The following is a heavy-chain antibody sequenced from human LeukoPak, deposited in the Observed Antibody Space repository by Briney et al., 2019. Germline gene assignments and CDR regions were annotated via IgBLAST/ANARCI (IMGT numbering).Heavy chain of an antibody. Sequence: GGSLRLSCAASGFTSSSYWMSWVRQAPGKGLEWVANIKQDGSEKYYVDSVKGRFTISRDNAKNSLYLQMNSLRAEDTAAYYCARGRFGELLSHWGQGTLVTVSS. CDR2: IKQDGSEK. V-gene: IGHV3-7*01. J-gene: IGHJ4*02. D-gene: IGHD3-10*01. CDR1: GFTSSSYW. CDR3: ARGRFGELLSH.